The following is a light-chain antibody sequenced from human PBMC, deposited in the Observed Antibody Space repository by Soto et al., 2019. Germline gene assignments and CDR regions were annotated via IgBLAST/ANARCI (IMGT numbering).Light chain of an antibody. Sequence: DIQMTPSPSSLFASVGDRVTITCQATQDINIYLNWYQQKPGKAPNLLIYDASNLEIGVPSRFSGSGSGTHFTFTISSLQTEDIGTYYCQQYDILPITFGRGTRLEN. V-gene: IGKV1-33*01. CDR3: QQYDILPIT. CDR2: DAS. CDR1: QDINIY. J-gene: IGKJ5*01.